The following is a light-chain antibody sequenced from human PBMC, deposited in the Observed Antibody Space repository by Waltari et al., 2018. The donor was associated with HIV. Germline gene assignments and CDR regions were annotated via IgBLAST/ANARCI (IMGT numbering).Light chain of an antibody. CDR1: SSNIGSGYA. V-gene: IGLV1-40*01. Sequence: QSVLTQPPSVSGGPGQRVTFSCTGCSSNIGSGYAVRWYQQFPGTAPKVLIYATTNRPSGVPDRFSGSKSGYSASLVITGLQAEDDADYYCQSYDSSLSGWVFGGGTKLTVL. CDR2: ATT. J-gene: IGLJ3*02. CDR3: QSYDSSLSGWV.